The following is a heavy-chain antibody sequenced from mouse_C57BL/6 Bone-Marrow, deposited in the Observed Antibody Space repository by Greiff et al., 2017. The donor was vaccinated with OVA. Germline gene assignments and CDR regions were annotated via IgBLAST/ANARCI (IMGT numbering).Heavy chain of an antibody. CDR2: IYPRSGNT. CDR3: ARRLRLYAMDY. D-gene: IGHD1-2*01. J-gene: IGHJ4*01. Sequence: QVQLQQSGAELARPGASVKLSCKASGYTFTSYGISWVKQRPGQGLEWIGEIYPRSGNTYYNEKFKGKATLTADKSSSTAYMELRSLTSEDSAVEFCARRLRLYAMDYWGQGTSVTVSS. V-gene: IGHV1-81*01. CDR1: GYTFTSYG.